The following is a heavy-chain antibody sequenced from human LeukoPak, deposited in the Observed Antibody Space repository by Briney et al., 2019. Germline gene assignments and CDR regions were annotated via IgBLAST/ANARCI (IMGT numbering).Heavy chain of an antibody. CDR2: IKNDGTDT. CDR3: GGSEDGYIDY. J-gene: IGHJ4*02. Sequence: PGGSLRLSCAASGFTFTRHWMHWVRQAQGKGLEWVSRIKNDGTDTIYADFVEGRFTISRDNARNTLYLQMSSLRAGDTAVYYCGGSEDGYIDYWGQGTLVTVSS. V-gene: IGHV3-74*01. D-gene: IGHD5-24*01. CDR1: GFTFTRHW.